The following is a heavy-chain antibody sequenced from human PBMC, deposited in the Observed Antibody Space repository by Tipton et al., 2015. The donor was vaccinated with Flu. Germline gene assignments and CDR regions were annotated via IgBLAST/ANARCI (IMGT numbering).Heavy chain of an antibody. V-gene: IGHV3-23*01. D-gene: IGHD3-10*01. CDR1: GFTFSSYA. J-gene: IGHJ3*02. CDR3: AKDIWRVLLVGSAFDI. CDR2: ISGSGGST. Sequence: SLRLSCAASGFTFSSYAMSWVRQAPGKGLEWVSAISGSGGSTYYADSVKGRFTISRDNSKNTLYLQMNSLRAEDTAVYYCAKDIWRVLLVGSAFDIWGQGTMVTVSS.